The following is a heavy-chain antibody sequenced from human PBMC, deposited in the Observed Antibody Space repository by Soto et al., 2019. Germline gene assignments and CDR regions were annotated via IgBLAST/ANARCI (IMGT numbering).Heavy chain of an antibody. CDR3: AKDGVGGPHYHYGMDV. CDR2: ISSSSNTI. J-gene: IGHJ6*02. D-gene: IGHD1-26*01. V-gene: IGHV3-48*02. Sequence: QPGGSLRLSCAASGLTFSSYSMNWVRQAPGKGLEWVSYISSSSNTIYYGDSVKGRFTISRDNAKQSLYLQMNNLRDDDTAVYYCAKDGVGGPHYHYGMDVWGQGTTVTVSS. CDR1: GLTFSSYS.